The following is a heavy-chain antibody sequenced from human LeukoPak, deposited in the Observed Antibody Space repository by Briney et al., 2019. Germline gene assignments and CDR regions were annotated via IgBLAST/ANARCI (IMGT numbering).Heavy chain of an antibody. V-gene: IGHV4-31*03. D-gene: IGHD4-17*01. J-gene: IGHJ6*03. CDR3: ARERGTVAFYYMDV. CDR1: GDSIGSGRSY. Sequence: SETLSLTCTVSGDSIGSGRSYWTWIRQRPGKGLEWIGYIDSSGGTYYNASLKSRLSMTLDTSKSQFSLRLRSVTAADTGVYYCARERGTVAFYYMDVWGQGTTVTVSS. CDR2: IDSSGGT.